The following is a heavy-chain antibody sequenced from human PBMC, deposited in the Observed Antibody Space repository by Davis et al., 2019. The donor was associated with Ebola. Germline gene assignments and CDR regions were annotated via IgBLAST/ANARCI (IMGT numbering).Heavy chain of an antibody. CDR1: GGSFSGYY. V-gene: IGHV4-34*01. J-gene: IGHJ5*02. CDR3: ARGFGGSHNWFDP. Sequence: PSEILSLTCAVYGGSFSGYYWSWIRQPPGKGLEWIGEINHSGSTNYNPSLKSRVTISVDTSKNQFSLKLSSVTAADTAVYYCARGFGGSHNWFDPWGQGTLVTVSS. D-gene: IGHD2-15*01. CDR2: INHSGST.